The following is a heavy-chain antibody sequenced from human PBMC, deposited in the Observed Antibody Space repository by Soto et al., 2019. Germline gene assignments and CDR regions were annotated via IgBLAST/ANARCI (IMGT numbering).Heavy chain of an antibody. V-gene: IGHV2-26*01. D-gene: IGHD6-13*01. CDR2: IFSNDEK. CDR1: GFSLSNARMG. CDR3: SRLAAAGFVDV. J-gene: IGHJ6*02. Sequence: QVTLKESGPVLVKPTETLTLTCTVSGFSLSNARMGVSWIRQPPGKALEWLAHIFSNDEKSYSTSLKSRLTITTDTSKSQVVLTIPNLDPVDTANYYCSRLAAAGFVDVWGQGTTVTVSS.